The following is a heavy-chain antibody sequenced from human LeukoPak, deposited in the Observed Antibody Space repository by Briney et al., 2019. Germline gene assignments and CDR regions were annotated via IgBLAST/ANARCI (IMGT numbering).Heavy chain of an antibody. CDR1: GYTFTGYH. CDR3: ARDLGMVRGVRLYWFDP. Sequence: GASVEVSCKASGYTFTGYHMHWVRQAPGQGLEWMGWINPNSGGTNYAQKFQGRVTMTRDTSISTAFMELSRLRSDDTAVYYCARDLGMVRGVRLYWFDPWGQGTLVTVSS. CDR2: INPNSGGT. J-gene: IGHJ5*02. D-gene: IGHD3-10*01. V-gene: IGHV1-2*02.